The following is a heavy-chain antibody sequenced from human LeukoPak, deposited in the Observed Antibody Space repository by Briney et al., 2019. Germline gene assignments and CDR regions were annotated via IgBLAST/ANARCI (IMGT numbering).Heavy chain of an antibody. CDR3: ARVAAAGTQWDY. V-gene: IGHV1-2*06. CDR1: GYTFTGYY. D-gene: IGHD6-13*01. Sequence: ASVKVSCKASGYTFTGYYMHWVRQAPGQGLEWMGRINPNSGGTNYAQKFQGRVTVTRDTSTSTAYMELSRLRSDDTAVYYCARVAAAGTQWDYWGQGTLVTVSS. CDR2: INPNSGGT. J-gene: IGHJ4*02.